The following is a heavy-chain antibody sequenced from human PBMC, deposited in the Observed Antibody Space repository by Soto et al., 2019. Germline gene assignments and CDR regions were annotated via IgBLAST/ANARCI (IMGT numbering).Heavy chain of an antibody. Sequence: GGSLRLSCAASGFTVSSNYMSWVRQAPGKGLEWVSVIYSGGSTYYADSVKGRFTISRDNSKNTLYLQMNSLRAEDTAVYYCALSVFDWLFSDYYGMDVWGQGTTVTVSS. CDR1: GFTVSSNY. V-gene: IGHV3-53*01. J-gene: IGHJ6*02. D-gene: IGHD3-9*01. CDR2: IYSGGST. CDR3: ALSVFDWLFSDYYGMDV.